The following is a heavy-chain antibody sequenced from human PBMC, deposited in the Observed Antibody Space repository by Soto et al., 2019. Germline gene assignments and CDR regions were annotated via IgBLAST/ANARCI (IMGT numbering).Heavy chain of an antibody. Sequence: SETLSLTCTVSGGSISSSSYYWGWIRQPPGKGLEWIGSIYYSGSTYYNPSLKSRVTISVDTSKNQFSLKLSSVTAADTAVYYCASFGEKCGGDCYLGWFDPWGQGNLVTV. J-gene: IGHJ5*02. CDR3: ASFGEKCGGDCYLGWFDP. D-gene: IGHD2-21*02. CDR2: IYYSGST. CDR1: GGSISSSSYY. V-gene: IGHV4-39*01.